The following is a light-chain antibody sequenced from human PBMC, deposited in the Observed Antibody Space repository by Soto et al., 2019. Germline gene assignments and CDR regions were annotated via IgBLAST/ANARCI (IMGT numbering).Light chain of an antibody. V-gene: IGKV1-5*01. CDR2: DAS. J-gene: IGKJ2*01. CDR3: QQYNGPMYT. CDR1: QNINNW. Sequence: DIQMPQSPSTLSASVRDRVPITCRASQNINNWLAWYQQNPGKAPKLLIYDASSLESGVPSRFSGSGSGTEFTLTISSLQPDDFATYYCQQYNGPMYTFGQGTKLEIK.